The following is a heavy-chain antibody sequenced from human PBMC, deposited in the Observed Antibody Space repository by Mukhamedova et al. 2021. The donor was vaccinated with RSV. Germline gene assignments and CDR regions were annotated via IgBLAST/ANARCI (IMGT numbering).Heavy chain of an antibody. V-gene: IGHV3-33*01. Sequence: WFDGSNKYYAASVKGRFTISRDNSKNTIYLQMNSLRAEDTAVYYCARDMSTHFDYWGQGTLVTVSS. CDR2: WFDGSNK. D-gene: IGHD3-10*02. J-gene: IGHJ4*02. CDR3: ARDMSTHFDY.